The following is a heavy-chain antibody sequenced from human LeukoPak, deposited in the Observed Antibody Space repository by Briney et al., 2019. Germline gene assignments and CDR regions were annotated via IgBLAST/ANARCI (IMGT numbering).Heavy chain of an antibody. J-gene: IGHJ4*02. Sequence: GGSLRLSCAASGFIFSDYYVTWVRLTPGTGLEWISYIAPSSNYINYAASVKGRFTVSRDNSRNSVYLQMNSLRAEDTAVYYCSRDPRLMDFWGQGTPVTVSS. CDR1: GFIFSDYY. V-gene: IGHV3-11*05. CDR2: IAPSSNYI. CDR3: SRDPRLMDF. D-gene: IGHD2-8*01.